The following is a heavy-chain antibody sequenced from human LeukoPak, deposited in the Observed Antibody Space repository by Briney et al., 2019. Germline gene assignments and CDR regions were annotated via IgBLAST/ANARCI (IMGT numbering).Heavy chain of an antibody. D-gene: IGHD3-3*01. CDR1: GGSISSYY. CDR3: ARDFWSSYWRNYPPKVAWFDP. V-gene: IGHV4-4*07. J-gene: IGHJ5*02. CDR2: IYTSGST. Sequence: SETLSLTCTVSGGSISSYYWSWIRQPAGKGLEWIGRIYTSGSTNYNPSLKSRVTMSVDTSKNQFSLKLSSVTAADTAVYYCARDFWSSYWRNYPPKVAWFDPWGQGTLVTVSS.